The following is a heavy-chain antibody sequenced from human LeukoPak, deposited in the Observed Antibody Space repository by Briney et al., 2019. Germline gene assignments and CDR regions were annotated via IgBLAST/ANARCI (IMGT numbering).Heavy chain of an antibody. CDR2: INHDGSER. Sequence: PGGSLRLSCAASGFTFSSYWMSWVRQAPGKGLEWVANINHDGSERFYLDSLRGRFTISRDNAKNSLYLQMNSLRAEDTAVYYCATFVGTVSGTYTVPGGLLVWGKGTRVSVSS. D-gene: IGHD6-19*01. V-gene: IGHV3-7*01. J-gene: IGHJ6*04. CDR3: ATFVGTVSGTYTVPGGLLV. CDR1: GFTFSSYW.